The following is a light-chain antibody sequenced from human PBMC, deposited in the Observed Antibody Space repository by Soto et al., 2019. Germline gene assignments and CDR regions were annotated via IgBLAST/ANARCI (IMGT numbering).Light chain of an antibody. J-gene: IGLJ1*01. Sequence: QSVLTQPASVSGSPGQSITISCTGTSSDVGGYNYVSWYQQHSGKAPKLMIYEVSNRPSGVSNRFSGSKSGNTASLTISGLQAEDEADYYCSSYTSSSTLSYVFGTGTKVTVL. CDR2: EVS. CDR3: SSYTSSSTLSYV. CDR1: SSDVGGYNY. V-gene: IGLV2-14*01.